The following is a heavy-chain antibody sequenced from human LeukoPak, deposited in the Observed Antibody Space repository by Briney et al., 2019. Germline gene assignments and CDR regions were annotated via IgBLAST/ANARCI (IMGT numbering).Heavy chain of an antibody. V-gene: IGHV3-73*01. Sequence: GGSLRPSCAASGFTFSGSAMHWVRQASGKGLEWVGRIRSKANSYATAYAASVKGRFTISRDDSKNTAYLQMNSLKTEDTAVYYCTNTIFDGMDVWGQGTTVTVSS. CDR2: IRSKANSYAT. D-gene: IGHD3-3*01. CDR1: GFTFSGSA. J-gene: IGHJ6*02. CDR3: TNTIFDGMDV.